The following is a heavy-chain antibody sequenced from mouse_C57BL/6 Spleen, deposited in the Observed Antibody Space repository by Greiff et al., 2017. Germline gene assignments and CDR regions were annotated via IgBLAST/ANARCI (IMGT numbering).Heavy chain of an antibody. V-gene: IGHV1-26*01. J-gene: IGHJ3*01. CDR1: GYTFTDYY. CDR2: INPNNGGT. CDR3: ARSGSSGHGWFAY. D-gene: IGHD3-2*02. Sequence: VQLQQSGPELVKPGASVKISCKASGYTFTDYYMNWVKQSHGKSLEWIGDINPNNGGTSYNQKFKGKATLTVDKSSSTAYMELRSLTSEDSAVYYCARSGSSGHGWFAYWGQGTLVTVSA.